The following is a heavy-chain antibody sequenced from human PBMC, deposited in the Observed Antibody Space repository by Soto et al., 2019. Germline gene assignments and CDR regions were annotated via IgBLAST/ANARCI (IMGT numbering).Heavy chain of an antibody. Sequence: VGSLRLSCAASGFTFSSYSMNWVRQAPGKGLEWVSSISSSSSYIYYADSVKGRFTISRDNAKNSLYLQMNSLRAEDTAVYYCASGPTPIAVAGPVDYWGQGTLVTVSS. D-gene: IGHD6-19*01. CDR1: GFTFSSYS. CDR3: ASGPTPIAVAGPVDY. CDR2: ISSSSSYI. V-gene: IGHV3-21*01. J-gene: IGHJ4*02.